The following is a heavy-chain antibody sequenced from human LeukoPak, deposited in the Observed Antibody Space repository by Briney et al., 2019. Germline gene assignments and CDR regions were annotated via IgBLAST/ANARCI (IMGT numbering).Heavy chain of an antibody. CDR2: ISGTGGST. CDR1: GFTFSTYA. J-gene: IGHJ4*02. V-gene: IGHV3-23*01. D-gene: IGHD2-2*01. Sequence: GGSLRLSCAASGFTFSTYAMTWVRQAPGKGLEWVSLISGTGGSTYYADPVKGRFTISRDNSKNTLYLQMNSLRADDTAVYYCAKDWDQLLYYFDYWGQGTLVTVSS. CDR3: AKDWDQLLYYFDY.